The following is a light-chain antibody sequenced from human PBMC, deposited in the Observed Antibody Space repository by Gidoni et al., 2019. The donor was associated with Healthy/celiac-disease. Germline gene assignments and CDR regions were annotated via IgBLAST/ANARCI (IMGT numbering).Light chain of an antibody. J-gene: IGLJ1*01. Sequence: QSALTQPASVSGSPGQSITISCTGTSSDVGGYNYVSWYQQPPGKAPKLMIYEVSNRPSGVSNLFSGSKSGNTASLTISGLQAEDEADYYCSSYTSSSTLYVFGTGTKVTVL. CDR3: SSYTSSSTLYV. CDR2: EVS. V-gene: IGLV2-14*01. CDR1: SSDVGGYNY.